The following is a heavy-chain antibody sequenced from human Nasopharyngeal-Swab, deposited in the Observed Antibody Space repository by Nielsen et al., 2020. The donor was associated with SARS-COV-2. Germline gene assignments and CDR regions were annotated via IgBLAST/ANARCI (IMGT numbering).Heavy chain of an antibody. V-gene: IGHV3-21*01. CDR2: ISSSSSYI. Sequence: GRSLRLSCAASGFTFSSYSMNWVRQAPGKGLEWVSSISSSSSYIYYAGSVKGRFTISRDNAKNSLYLQMNSLRAEDTAVYYCARDRAMREITIFGQMGGDYYYGMDVWGQGTTVTFSS. J-gene: IGHJ6*02. CDR3: ARDRAMREITIFGQMGGDYYYGMDV. CDR1: GFTFSSYS. D-gene: IGHD3-3*01.